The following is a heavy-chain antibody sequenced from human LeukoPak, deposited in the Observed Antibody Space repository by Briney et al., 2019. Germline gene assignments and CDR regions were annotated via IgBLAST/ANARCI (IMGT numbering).Heavy chain of an antibody. J-gene: IGHJ4*02. CDR1: GGSIRSSYYY. CDR3: ARKRPNYFDY. Sequence: PSETLSLTCTVSGGSIRSSYYYWGWIRQPPGKGPEWVANINLDGSQKYYVDSVKGRFTISRDNAENSLYLQMNSLRAEDTALYYCARKRPNYFDYWGQGTLVTVSS. CDR2: INLDGSQK. V-gene: IGHV3-7*01.